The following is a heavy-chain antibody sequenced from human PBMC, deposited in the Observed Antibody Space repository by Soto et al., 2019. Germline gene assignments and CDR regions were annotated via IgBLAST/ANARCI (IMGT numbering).Heavy chain of an antibody. CDR3: ARDVAAADY. Sequence: ASVKVSCKASGYTFTSYAVHWVRQAPGQRLEWMGWINAGNGNTKYSQKFQDRVTITTDTSASTAYMELSSLKSEDTAVYYCARDVAAADYWGQGTLLTVSS. CDR2: INAGNGNT. J-gene: IGHJ4*02. CDR1: GYTFTSYA. V-gene: IGHV1-3*01. D-gene: IGHD6-13*01.